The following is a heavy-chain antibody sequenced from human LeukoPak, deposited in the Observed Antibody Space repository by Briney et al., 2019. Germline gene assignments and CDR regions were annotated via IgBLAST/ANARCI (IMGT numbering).Heavy chain of an antibody. J-gene: IGHJ4*02. V-gene: IGHV1-18*01. CDR3: ARDSGYSYWGY. D-gene: IGHD5-18*01. CDR2: INTFNGNT. Sequence: ASVKVSCKASGYTFTSYGISWVRQAPGQGLEWIGWINTFNGNTNYAPIYQDRVTLTTDTSTRTAYMELRSLTSDDTAVYYCARDSGYSYWGYWGQGTLVTVSS. CDR1: GYTFTSYG.